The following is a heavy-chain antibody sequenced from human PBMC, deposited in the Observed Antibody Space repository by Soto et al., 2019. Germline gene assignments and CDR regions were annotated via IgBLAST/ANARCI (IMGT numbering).Heavy chain of an antibody. J-gene: IGHJ4*02. Sequence: QLQLQESGPGLVKPSETLSLTCTVSGGSISSSSYYWGWIRQPQGKGLEWIGSIYYSGSTYYNPSLKSRVTISVDTSKNQFSLKLSSVTAADTAVYYCARHAAGYYFDYWGQGTLVTVSS. CDR2: IYYSGST. D-gene: IGHD6-13*01. V-gene: IGHV4-39*01. CDR3: ARHAAGYYFDY. CDR1: GGSISSSSYY.